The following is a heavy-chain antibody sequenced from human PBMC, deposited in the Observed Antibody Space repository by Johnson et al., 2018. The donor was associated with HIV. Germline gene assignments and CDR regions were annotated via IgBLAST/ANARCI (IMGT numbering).Heavy chain of an antibody. CDR1: GFTFRSYW. D-gene: IGHD5-18*01. J-gene: IGHJ3*02. CDR2: INQDGSEE. Sequence: VQLVESGGGLVQPGGSLRLSCAASGFTFRSYWMSWVRPAPGNGLEWVANINQDGSEEYYVDSVKGRFTISRDNAKNSLYLQLNSLTAADTAVYYCARERGPWKHLWLRDAFDIWGQGTMVTVSS. CDR3: ARERGPWKHLWLRDAFDI. V-gene: IGHV3-7*01.